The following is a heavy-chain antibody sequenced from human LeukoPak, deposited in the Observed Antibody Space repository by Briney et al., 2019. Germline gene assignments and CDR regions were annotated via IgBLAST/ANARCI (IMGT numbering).Heavy chain of an antibody. CDR3: ASEYYYDSSGYYYVSSYFDY. Sequence: GGSLRLSCAASGFTFSSYSMNWVRQAPGKGLEWVSSISSSSYIYYADSVKGRFTISRDNAKNSLYLQMNSLRAEDTAVYYCASEYYYDSSGYYYVSSYFDYWGQGTLVTVSS. CDR1: GFTFSSYS. J-gene: IGHJ4*02. D-gene: IGHD3-22*01. CDR2: ISSSSYI. V-gene: IGHV3-21*01.